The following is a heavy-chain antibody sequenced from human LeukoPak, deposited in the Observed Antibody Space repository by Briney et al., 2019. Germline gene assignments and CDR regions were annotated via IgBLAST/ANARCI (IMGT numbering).Heavy chain of an antibody. V-gene: IGHV3-48*03. CDR2: ISSSGITI. CDR1: GFTFSSYE. D-gene: IGHD4-17*01. CDR3: ARRSFGYGDYVIPPYYYYYYMDV. Sequence: GGSLRLSCAASGFTFSSYEMNWVRQAPGKGLEWVSYISSSGITIYYADSVKGRFTISRDNANNSLYLQMNSLRAEDTAVYYCARRSFGYGDYVIPPYYYYYYMDVWGKGTTVTISS. J-gene: IGHJ6*03.